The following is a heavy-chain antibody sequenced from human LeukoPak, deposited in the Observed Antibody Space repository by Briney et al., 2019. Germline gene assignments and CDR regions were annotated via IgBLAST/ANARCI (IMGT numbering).Heavy chain of an antibody. Sequence: PSETLSLTCAVYGGSFSGYYWSWIRQPPGKGLEWIGDINHRGSTNYNPYLKSRITISVDTSKNQFSLKLSSVTAADTAVYYCARKLKRYCSGGSCGYYFDYWGQGTLVTVSS. CDR1: GGSFSGYY. CDR2: INHRGST. CDR3: ARKLKRYCSGGSCGYYFDY. V-gene: IGHV4-34*01. D-gene: IGHD2-15*01. J-gene: IGHJ4*02.